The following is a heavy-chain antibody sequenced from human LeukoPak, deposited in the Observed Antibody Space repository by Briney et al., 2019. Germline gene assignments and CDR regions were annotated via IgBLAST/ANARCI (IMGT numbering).Heavy chain of an antibody. J-gene: IGHJ3*02. CDR3: AREDYYDSSGYYYSPGAFDI. CDR2: ISTSSSTI. CDR1: GFTFSSYS. Sequence: GGSLRLSCVASGFTFSSYSMNWVRQAPGKGLEWVSYISTSSSTIYYADSVKGRFTISRDNAKNSLYLQMNSLRAEDTAVYYCAREDYYDSSGYYYSPGAFDIWGQGTMVTVSS. V-gene: IGHV3-48*01. D-gene: IGHD3-22*01.